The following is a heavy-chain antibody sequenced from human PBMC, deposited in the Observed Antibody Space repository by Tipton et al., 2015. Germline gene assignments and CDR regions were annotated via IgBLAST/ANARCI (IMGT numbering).Heavy chain of an antibody. Sequence: SLRLSCAASGFTFSRYWMHWVRQAPGKGLEWVATIKPDGSEKYFVDSVKGRFTISRDNAKNSVYLEMNSLRAEDTAVYYCARDHGGNTDYWGQGTLVTVSS. CDR3: ARDHGGNTDY. D-gene: IGHD4-23*01. V-gene: IGHV3-7*01. CDR1: GFTFSRYW. J-gene: IGHJ4*02. CDR2: IKPDGSEK.